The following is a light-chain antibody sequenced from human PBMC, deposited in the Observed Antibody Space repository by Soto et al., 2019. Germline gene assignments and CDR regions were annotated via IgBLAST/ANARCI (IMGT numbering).Light chain of an antibody. CDR3: QQRTDRPPWT. J-gene: IGKJ1*01. V-gene: IGKV3-11*01. CDR1: QSIGLA. Sequence: EIVLTQSPATLSLSPGERATLSCRASQSIGLAIAWYQHKPGQAPRLLIFDASQRATGIPARFRGSGSGTDCTLSISSLEPEDFAVYYCQQRTDRPPWTFGNGTKVESK. CDR2: DAS.